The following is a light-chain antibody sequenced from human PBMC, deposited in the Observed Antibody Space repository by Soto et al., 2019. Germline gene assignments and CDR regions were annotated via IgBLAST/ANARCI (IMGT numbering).Light chain of an antibody. CDR3: EAWDGSLNAVL. CDR2: SNN. V-gene: IGLV1-44*01. CDR1: SSNIGTNT. J-gene: IGLJ2*01. Sequence: QTVVTQPPSASGTPGQRVTISCSGSSSNIGTNTVNWYQHLPGSAPKFLIYSNNQRPSGVPDRFSGSKSGTSASLAISGLQPDDEADYYCEAWDGSLNAVLFGGGTKVTVL.